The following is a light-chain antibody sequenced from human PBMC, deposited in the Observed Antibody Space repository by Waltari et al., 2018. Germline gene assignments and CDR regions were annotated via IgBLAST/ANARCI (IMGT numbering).Light chain of an antibody. CDR2: DVS. J-gene: IGKJ4*01. Sequence: IVLTLSPAILSFSPGHRADLSCRASQSVGTYLAWYQQRPGQPPILLIDDVSNRATGIAARFSGSGSETGFTLTIRSLQPEDFAVYYWQQRRNWPLTFGGGTRVQI. CDR1: QSVGTY. V-gene: IGKV3-11*01. CDR3: QQRRNWPLT.